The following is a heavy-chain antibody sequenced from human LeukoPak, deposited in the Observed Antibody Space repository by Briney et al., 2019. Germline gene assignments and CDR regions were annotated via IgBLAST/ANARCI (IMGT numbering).Heavy chain of an antibody. CDR3: ARGSIAAEFDY. CDR1: GGSIGSYY. J-gene: IGHJ4*02. Sequence: PSETLSLTCTVSGGSIGSYYWSWIRQPPGKGLEWIGYIYYSGSTNYNPSLKSRVTISVDTSKNQFSLKLSSVTAADTAVYYCARGSIAAEFDYWGQGTLVTVSS. CDR2: IYYSGST. D-gene: IGHD6-6*01. V-gene: IGHV4-59*08.